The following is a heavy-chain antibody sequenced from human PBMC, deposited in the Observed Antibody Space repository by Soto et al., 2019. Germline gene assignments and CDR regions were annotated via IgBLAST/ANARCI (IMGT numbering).Heavy chain of an antibody. D-gene: IGHD3-3*01. CDR1: GGSIRAYY. Sequence: SETLSLTCSVSGGSIRAYYWSWFRQSPEKGLEYIAYSSYGGITNLNGALNGRVTMSIDTSKNQFSLKGTPLTAADTAVHYCARARKATYITGGFDSWGQGTLVTVSS. CDR2: SSYGGIT. CDR3: ARARKATYITGGFDS. J-gene: IGHJ4*02. V-gene: IGHV4-59*01.